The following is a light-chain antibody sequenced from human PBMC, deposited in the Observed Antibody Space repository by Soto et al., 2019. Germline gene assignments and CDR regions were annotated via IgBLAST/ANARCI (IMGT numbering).Light chain of an antibody. V-gene: IGKV4-1*01. J-gene: IGKJ4*01. CDR3: QQYFGTPLT. CDR1: QSVLSSSNNQNY. Sequence: DIVMTQSPDSLAVSLGERATINCKSSQSVLSSSNNQNYLSWYQQKPGQPPELLIYWASTRKSGVPDRCSGSGSGTDFTLTINSRQAEDVAVYYCQQYFGTPLTFGGGTKVEIK. CDR2: WAS.